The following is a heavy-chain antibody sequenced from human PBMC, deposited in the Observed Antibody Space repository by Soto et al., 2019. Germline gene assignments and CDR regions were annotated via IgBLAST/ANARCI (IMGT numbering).Heavy chain of an antibody. J-gene: IGHJ6*02. CDR2: IYSGGST. CDR3: ARDHEYYYDSSGYWS. V-gene: IGHV3-53*01. Sequence: GSLRLSCAASGFTVSSNYMSWVRQAPGKGLEWVSVIYSGGSTYYADSVKGRFTISRDNSKNTLYLQMNSLRAEDTAVYYCARDHEYYYDSSGYWSWGQGTTVTVSS. CDR1: GFTVSSNY. D-gene: IGHD3-22*01.